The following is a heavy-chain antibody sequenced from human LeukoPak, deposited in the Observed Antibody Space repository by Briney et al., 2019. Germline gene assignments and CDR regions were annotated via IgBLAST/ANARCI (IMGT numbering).Heavy chain of an antibody. CDR2: INHSGST. D-gene: IGHD6-13*01. CDR3: ARAGYSSRGELSR. V-gene: IGHV4-34*01. J-gene: IGHJ4*02. Sequence: PSETLSLTCAVYGGSFSGYYWSWIRQPPGKGLEWIGEINHSGSTNYNPSLKSRVTISVDTSKNQFSLKLSSVTAADTAVYYCARAGYSSRGELSRWGQGTLVTVSS. CDR1: GGSFSGYY.